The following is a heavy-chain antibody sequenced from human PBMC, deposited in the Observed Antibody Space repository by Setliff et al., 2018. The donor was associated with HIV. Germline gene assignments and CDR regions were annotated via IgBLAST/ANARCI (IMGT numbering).Heavy chain of an antibody. V-gene: IGHV1-69*06. CDR2: IIPIFGTS. J-gene: IGHJ6*03. D-gene: IGHD3-3*02. CDR1: GVTFTTDP. Sequence: ASVKVSCKASGVTFTTDPITWVRQAPGQGLEWMGRIIPIFGTSTYAQKFQDRVTLSADKSTNTTHMEVSSLKSEDTAMYYCARARRIIGNVGSHFYYMDLWGKGTTVTVSS. CDR3: ARARRIIGNVGSHFYYMDL.